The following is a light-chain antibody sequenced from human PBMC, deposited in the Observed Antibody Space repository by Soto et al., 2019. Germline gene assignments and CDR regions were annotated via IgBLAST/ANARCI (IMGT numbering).Light chain of an antibody. CDR1: QNVLYSSNNKNY. V-gene: IGKV4-1*01. CDR3: QQYYTTPYT. CDR2: WAS. J-gene: IGKJ2*01. Sequence: DIVMTQSPDSLAVSLGERATVNCKSSQNVLYSSNNKNYLTWYQQRPGQPPKLLIYWASTRESGVPDRFSGSGSGTDFTLTISSLQAEDVAVYYCQQYYTTPYTFGQWTKVEI.